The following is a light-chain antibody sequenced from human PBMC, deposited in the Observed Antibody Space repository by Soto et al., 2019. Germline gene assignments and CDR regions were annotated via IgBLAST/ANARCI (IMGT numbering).Light chain of an antibody. Sequence: QSALTQPRSLSGSPGQSVTISCTGTSNDVGGYNFVSWYQQHPGKVPKLIIYDVSLRPSGVPDRFSASKSGITASLTISGLQAEDEADYYCCSYLGRDSSFVFGSGTKLTVL. V-gene: IGLV2-11*01. CDR2: DVS. CDR3: CSYLGRDSSFV. J-gene: IGLJ1*01. CDR1: SNDVGGYNF.